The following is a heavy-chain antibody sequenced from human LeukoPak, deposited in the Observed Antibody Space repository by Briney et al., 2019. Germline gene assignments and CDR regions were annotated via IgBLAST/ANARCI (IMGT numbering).Heavy chain of an antibody. CDR1: GFTFSSYA. CDR2: ISYDGSNK. J-gene: IGHJ4*02. CDR3: ARVMGLSYFDY. V-gene: IGHV3-30-3*01. Sequence: GGPLRLSCAASGFTFSSYAMHWVRQAPGKGLEWVAVISYDGSNKYYADSVKGRFTISRDNSKNTLYLQMNSLRAEDTAVYYCARVMGLSYFDYWGQGTLVTVSS. D-gene: IGHD3-16*01.